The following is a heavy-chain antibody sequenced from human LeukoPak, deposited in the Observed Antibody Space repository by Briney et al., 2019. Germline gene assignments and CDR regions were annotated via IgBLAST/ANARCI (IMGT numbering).Heavy chain of an antibody. J-gene: IGHJ6*02. CDR2: IYYSGST. CDR1: GGSISSYY. CDR3: ARLGRMGCSSTSCYKDYYYYGMDV. V-gene: IGHV4-59*12. D-gene: IGHD2-2*02. Sequence: PSETLSLTCTVSGGSISSYYWSWIRQPPGKGLEWIGYIYYSGSTNYNPSLKSRVTISVDTSKNQFSLKLSSVTAADTAVYYCARLGRMGCSSTSCYKDYYYYGMDVWGQGTTVTVSS.